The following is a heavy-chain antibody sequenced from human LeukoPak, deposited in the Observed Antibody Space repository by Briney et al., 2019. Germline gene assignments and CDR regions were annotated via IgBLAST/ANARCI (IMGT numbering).Heavy chain of an antibody. Sequence: ASVKVSCKASGGTFSSYAISWVRQAPGQGLEWMGWINPNSGGTNYAQKFQGRVTMTRDTSISTAYMELSRLRSDDTAVYYCARWGDYYDSSGYRSAFDIWGQGTMVTVSS. D-gene: IGHD3-22*01. J-gene: IGHJ3*02. CDR1: GGTFSSYA. V-gene: IGHV1-2*02. CDR2: INPNSGGT. CDR3: ARWGDYYDSSGYRSAFDI.